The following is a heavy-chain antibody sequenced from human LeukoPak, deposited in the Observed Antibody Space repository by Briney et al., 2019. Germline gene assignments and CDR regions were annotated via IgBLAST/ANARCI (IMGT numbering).Heavy chain of an antibody. CDR1: GFTFSGYS. D-gene: IGHD3-10*01. V-gene: IGHV3-48*02. CDR3: AREHGNMVPGVILDY. Sequence: PGGSLRLSCAASGFTFSGYSMNWVRQAPGKGLEWVSYMGSDSSTIFYADSVRGRFTISRDNARNSLYLQMNSLRDEDTAVYYRAREHGNMVPGVILDYWGQGTLVTVSS. CDR2: MGSDSSTI. J-gene: IGHJ4*02.